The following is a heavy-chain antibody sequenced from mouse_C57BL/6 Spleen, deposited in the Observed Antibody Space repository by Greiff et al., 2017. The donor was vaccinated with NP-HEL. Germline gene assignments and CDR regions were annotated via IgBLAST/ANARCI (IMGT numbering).Heavy chain of an antibody. CDR2: INPSSGYT. CDR1: GYTFTSYT. V-gene: IGHV1-4*01. CDR3: AREDYCGSSYGDY. D-gene: IGHD1-1*01. J-gene: IGHJ2*01. Sequence: QVQLKESGAELARPGASVKMSCKASGYTFTSYTMHWVKQRPGQGLEWIGYINPSSGYTKYNQKFKDKATLTADKSSSTAYMQLSSLTSEDSAVYYCAREDYCGSSYGDYWGQGTTLTVSS.